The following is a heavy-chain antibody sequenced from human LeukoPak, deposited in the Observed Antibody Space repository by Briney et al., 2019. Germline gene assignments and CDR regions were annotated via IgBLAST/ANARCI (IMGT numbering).Heavy chain of an antibody. CDR3: ARDQYDTWSRRGNFDS. CDR2: IKLDGSEK. CDR1: GFTFGKYW. Sequence: GGSLRLSCVASGFTFGKYWMSWVRQAPGKGLEWVANIKLDGSEKNYVDSVKGRFTISRDNTKDSLYLQMNSLRAEDTAVFYCARDQYDTWSRRGNFDSWGQGTLVIVSS. J-gene: IGHJ4*02. D-gene: IGHD3-3*01. V-gene: IGHV3-7*03.